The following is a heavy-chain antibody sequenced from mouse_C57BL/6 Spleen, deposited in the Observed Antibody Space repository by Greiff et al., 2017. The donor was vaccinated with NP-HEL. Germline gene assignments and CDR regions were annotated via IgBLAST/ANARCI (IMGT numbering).Heavy chain of an antibody. V-gene: IGHV7-3*01. D-gene: IGHD1-1*01. CDR2: IRNKANGYTT. J-gene: IGHJ1*03. CDR1: GFTFTDYY. Sequence: VHVKQSGGGLVQPGGSLSLSCAASGFTFTDYYMSWVRQPPGKALEWLGFIRNKANGYTTEYSASVKGRFTISRDNYQSILYLLMNALRAEDSATYYWASYRGSTYFDVWGTGTPVTVSA. CDR3: ASYRGSTYFDV.